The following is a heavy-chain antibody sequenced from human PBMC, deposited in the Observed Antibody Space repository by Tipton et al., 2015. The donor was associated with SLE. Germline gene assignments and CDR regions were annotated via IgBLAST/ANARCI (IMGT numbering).Heavy chain of an antibody. V-gene: IGHV4-59*01. J-gene: IGHJ2*01. CDR1: GGSISSYY. CDR3: ASIAAAGKWYFDL. Sequence: LRLSCTVSGGSISSYYWSWIRQPPGKGLEWIGYIYYSGSTNYNPSLKSRVTISVDTSKSQFSLKLSSVTAADTAVYYCASIAAAGKWYFDLWGRGTLVTVSS. CDR2: IYYSGST. D-gene: IGHD6-13*01.